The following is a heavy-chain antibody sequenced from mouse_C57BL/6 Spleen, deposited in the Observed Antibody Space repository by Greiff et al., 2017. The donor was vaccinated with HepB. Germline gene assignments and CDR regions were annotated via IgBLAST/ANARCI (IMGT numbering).Heavy chain of an antibody. V-gene: IGHV3-6*01. CDR2: ISYDGSN. Sequence: VQLKESGPGLVKPSQSLSLTCSVTGYSITSGYYWNWIRQFPGNKLEWMGYISYDGSNNYNPSLKNRISITRDTSKNQFFLKLNSVTTEDTATYYCARDGGNYYYGSFDYWGQGTTLTVSS. CDR3: ARDGGNYYYGSFDY. J-gene: IGHJ2*01. D-gene: IGHD1-1*01. CDR1: GYSITSGYY.